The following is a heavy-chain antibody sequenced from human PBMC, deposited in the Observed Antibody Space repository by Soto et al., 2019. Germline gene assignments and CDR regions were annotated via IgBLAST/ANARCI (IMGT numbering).Heavy chain of an antibody. V-gene: IGHV5-51*01. CDR1: GYSFTSYW. CDR3: ARQRDGDNSYYYYGMAV. J-gene: IGHJ6*02. CDR2: IYPGDSDT. Sequence: EVQLVQSGAEVKKPGESLKISCKGSGYSFTSYWIGWVRQMPGNGLEWMGIIYPGDSDTRYSPSFQGQVTISADKSISTAYLQWISRKASDTAMYYCARQRDGDNSYYYYGMAVWGQGTTVTVSS.